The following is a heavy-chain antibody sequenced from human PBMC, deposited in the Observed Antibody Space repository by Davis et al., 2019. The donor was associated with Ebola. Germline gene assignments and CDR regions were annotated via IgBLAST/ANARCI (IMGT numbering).Heavy chain of an antibody. CDR3: ARDGWPWGGGYNY. J-gene: IGHJ4*02. D-gene: IGHD5-24*01. CDR2: IWYDGSNK. V-gene: IGHV3-33*01. Sequence: PGGSLRLSCAASGFTFSSYGMHWVRQAPGKGLEWVAVIWYDGSNKYYADSVKGRFTISRDNSKNTLYLQMNSLRAEDTAVYYCARDGWPWGGGYNYWGQGTLVTVSS. CDR1: GFTFSSYG.